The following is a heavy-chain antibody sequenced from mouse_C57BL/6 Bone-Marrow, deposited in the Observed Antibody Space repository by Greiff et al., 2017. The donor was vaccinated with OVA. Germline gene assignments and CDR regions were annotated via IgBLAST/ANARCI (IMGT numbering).Heavy chain of an antibody. CDR3: ARRRRQLDY. V-gene: IGHV1-82*01. D-gene: IGHD3-2*01. Sequence: QVQLQQSGPELVKPGASVKISCKASGYAFSSSWMNWVKQRPGKGLEWIGRIYPGDGDTNYNGKFKGKATLTADKSSSTAYMQLSSLTSEDSAVYFCARRRRQLDYWGQGTTLTVSS. J-gene: IGHJ2*01. CDR1: GYAFSSSW. CDR2: IYPGDGDT.